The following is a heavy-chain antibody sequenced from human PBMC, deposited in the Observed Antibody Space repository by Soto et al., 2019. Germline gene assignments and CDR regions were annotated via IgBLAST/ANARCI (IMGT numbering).Heavy chain of an antibody. V-gene: IGHV3-30*18. J-gene: IGHJ4*02. CDR2: ISYDGSNK. D-gene: IGHD3-3*01. Sequence: QVQLVESGGGVVQPGRSLRLSCAASGFTFSSYGMHWVRQAPGKGLEWVAVISYDGSNKYYADSVKGRFTISRDNSKNTLYLQMNSLRAEDTAVYYCAKDHAATIFGVVTPIDYWGQGTLVTVSS. CDR1: GFTFSSYG. CDR3: AKDHAATIFGVVTPIDY.